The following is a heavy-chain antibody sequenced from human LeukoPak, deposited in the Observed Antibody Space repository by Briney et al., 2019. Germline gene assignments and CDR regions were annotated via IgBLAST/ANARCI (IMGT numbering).Heavy chain of an antibody. J-gene: IGHJ4*02. D-gene: IGHD1-1*01. CDR2: IRYDGSDK. Sequence: GGSLRLSCAASGFTFSSYGMHWVRQAPAKGLEWVAFIRYDGSDKDYVDSVKGRFTIFRDNSKNTLYLQMNSLRAEDTAVYYCAKDRDKGNYYFDYWGQGTLVTVSS. CDR3: AKDRDKGNYYFDY. CDR1: GFTFSSYG. V-gene: IGHV3-30*02.